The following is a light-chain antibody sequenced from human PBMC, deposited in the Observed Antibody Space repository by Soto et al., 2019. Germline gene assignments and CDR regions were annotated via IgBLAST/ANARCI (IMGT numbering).Light chain of an antibody. CDR2: EVS. CDR3: SSYTSSSTLYV. CDR1: SSDVGGYNY. Sequence: QSALTQPASVSGSPGQSITISCTGTSSDVGGYNYVSWYQQHPGKAPKLMIYEVSNRSSGVSNRFSGSKSGNTASLTISGPQAEHEADYYCSSYTSSSTLYVFGTGTKLTVL. V-gene: IGLV2-14*01. J-gene: IGLJ1*01.